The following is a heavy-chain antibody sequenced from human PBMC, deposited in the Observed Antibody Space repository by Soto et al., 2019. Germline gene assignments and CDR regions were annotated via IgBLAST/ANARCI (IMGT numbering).Heavy chain of an antibody. Sequence: QVQLQQWGAGLLKPSETLSLTCAVYGGSLSGSYWSWIRQTPGTGLEWIGELHHIGSTYYNPSLKRRVTLSVVTSKNQLSLKLYSGTAADTAVYLCASPGYCSDGTCYPCYWGKGTLVTVSA. CDR1: GGSLSGSY. J-gene: IGHJ4*02. CDR3: ASPGYCSDGTCYPCY. CDR2: LHHIGST. V-gene: IGHV4-34*01. D-gene: IGHD2-15*01.